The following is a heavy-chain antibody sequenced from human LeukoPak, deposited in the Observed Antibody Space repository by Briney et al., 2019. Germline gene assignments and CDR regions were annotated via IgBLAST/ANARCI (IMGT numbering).Heavy chain of an antibody. V-gene: IGHV3-21*01. D-gene: IGHD2-2*01. CDR3: AGRCSSTSCYDIEFDY. CDR2: ISSSSSYI. Sequence: PGGSLRLSCAASGSTFSSYSMNWVRQAPGKGLEWVSSISSSSSYIYYADSVKGRFTISGDNAKNSLYLQMNSLRAEDTAVYYCAGRCSSTSCYDIEFDYWGQGTLVTVSS. CDR1: GSTFSSYS. J-gene: IGHJ4*02.